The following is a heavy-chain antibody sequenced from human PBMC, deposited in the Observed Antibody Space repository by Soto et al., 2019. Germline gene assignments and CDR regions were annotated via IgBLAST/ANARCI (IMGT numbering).Heavy chain of an antibody. CDR2: ISGNSGSI. CDR3: AKDSVSGYELDGEFDY. V-gene: IGHV3-9*01. Sequence: EVQLVESGGGLVQPGRSLRLSCAASGFTFDDYAMHWVRQAPGKGLEWVSGISGNSGSICYADSVKGRFTISRDNAKNPQYSQMNILRAEDTALYYCAKDSVSGYELDGEFDYWGQGTLVTVSS. J-gene: IGHJ4*02. D-gene: IGHD5-12*01. CDR1: GFTFDDYA.